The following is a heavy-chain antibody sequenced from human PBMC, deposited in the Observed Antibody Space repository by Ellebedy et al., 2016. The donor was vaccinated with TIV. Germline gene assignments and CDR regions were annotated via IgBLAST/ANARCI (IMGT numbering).Heavy chain of an antibody. CDR3: ATQLWNTEF. CDR1: GFTFSDYY. CDR2: ISSSGNSM. Sequence: PGGSLRLSCAASGFTFSDYYMSWIRQAPGKGLEWVSYISSSGNSMHYADSVKGRFTISRDNPKNTLYLQMNSLRVEDTAVYYCATQLWNTEFWGQGTLVIVSS. D-gene: IGHD5-24*01. J-gene: IGHJ4*02. V-gene: IGHV3-11*01.